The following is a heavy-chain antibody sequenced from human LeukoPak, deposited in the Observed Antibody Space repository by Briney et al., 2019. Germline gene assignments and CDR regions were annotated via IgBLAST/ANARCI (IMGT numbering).Heavy chain of an antibody. Sequence: GGSLRLSCAPAGFTFSTFSMVWVRHPPGKGLEWVSSIFPSGGEIHYADSVRGRFTISRDNSKSTLYLQMNSLRAEDTAIYYCATYRQVLLPFESWGQGTLVTVSS. CDR2: IFPSGGEI. J-gene: IGHJ4*02. CDR3: ATYRQVLLPFES. D-gene: IGHD2-8*02. CDR1: GFTFSTFS. V-gene: IGHV3-23*01.